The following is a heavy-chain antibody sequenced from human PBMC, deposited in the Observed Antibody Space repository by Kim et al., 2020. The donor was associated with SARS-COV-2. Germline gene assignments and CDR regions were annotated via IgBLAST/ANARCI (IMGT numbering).Heavy chain of an antibody. V-gene: IGHV1-18*01. J-gene: IGHJ2*01. Sequence: KLQGRVTMTTDTSTSTAYMELRSLRSDDTAVYYCARVYCGGDCYSWYFDLWGRGTLVTVSS. CDR3: ARVYCGGDCYSWYFDL. D-gene: IGHD2-21*02.